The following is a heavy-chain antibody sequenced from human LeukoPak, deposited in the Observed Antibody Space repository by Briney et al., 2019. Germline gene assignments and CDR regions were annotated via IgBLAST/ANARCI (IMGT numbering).Heavy chain of an antibody. CDR1: GGSISSGSYY. V-gene: IGHV4-61*02. J-gene: IGHJ5*02. D-gene: IGHD3-22*01. CDR2: IYTSGNT. CDR3: ARETSSGYNWFDP. Sequence: SQTLSLTCTVSGGSISSGSYYWSWIRQPAGKGLEWIGRIYTSGNTNYNPSLKSRVTISVDTSKNQFSLKLSSVTAADTAVYNCARETSSGYNWFDPWGQGTLVTVSS.